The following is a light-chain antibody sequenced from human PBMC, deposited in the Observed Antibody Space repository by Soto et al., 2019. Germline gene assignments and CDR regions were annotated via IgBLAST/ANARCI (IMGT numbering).Light chain of an antibody. CDR1: SSDVGGYNY. CDR3: SSYTDSTISVE. V-gene: IGLV2-14*01. J-gene: IGLJ2*01. Sequence: QSALTRPASVSGSPGQSITMSCTGSSSDVGGYNYVSWYQQYPGKAPKLIIYDVNNRPSGTSDRFSGSKSGNTASLTISGLQAEDEADYYCSSYTDSTISVEFGGGTKLTVL. CDR2: DVN.